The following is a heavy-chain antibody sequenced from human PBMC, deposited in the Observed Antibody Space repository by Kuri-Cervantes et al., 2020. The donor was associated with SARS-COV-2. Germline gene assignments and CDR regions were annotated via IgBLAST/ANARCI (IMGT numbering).Heavy chain of an antibody. CDR2: ISSSSTI. CDR3: ARSMKWTHYSFDS. V-gene: IGHV3-69-1*02. CDR1: GFTFSDYY. J-gene: IGHJ4*02. Sequence: GESLKISCAASGFTFSDYYMNSVRQAPGQGLEWVSFISSSSTIYYADSVTGRFTVSRDNAKNSLHLQMNSLRVEDTALYFCARSMKWTHYSFDSWGQGTLVTVSS. D-gene: IGHD2-8*01.